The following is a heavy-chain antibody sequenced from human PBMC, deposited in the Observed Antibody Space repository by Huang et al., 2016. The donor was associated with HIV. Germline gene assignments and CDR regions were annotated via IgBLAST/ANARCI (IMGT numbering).Heavy chain of an antibody. CDR1: GFAFSSYG. V-gene: IGHV3-21*02. CDR3: AYQQWLVGGLNH. D-gene: IGHD6-19*01. Sequence: EVELVESGGGLVKPGGSLRLSCAASGFAFSSYGMNWVRQAPGRGLEGVAFIGSDSRYIYYADPGKGRVTISRDNAKSSIYLQLDSLRAEDTAVYYCAYQQWLVGGLNHWGQGTLVVVSS. J-gene: IGHJ5*02. CDR2: IGSDSRYI.